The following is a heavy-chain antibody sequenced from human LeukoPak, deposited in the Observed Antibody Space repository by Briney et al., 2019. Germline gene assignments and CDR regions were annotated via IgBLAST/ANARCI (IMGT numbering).Heavy chain of an antibody. J-gene: IGHJ4*02. CDR3: ARVRGSSWIDS. V-gene: IGHV6-1*01. D-gene: IGHD2-2*01. CDR2: TYYRANWNT. CDR1: GDSVSSNIAT. Sequence: SQTLSLTCAISGDSVSSNIATWTWIRQSPSRGLEWLGRTYYRANWNTDCAVSVKSRITINPDTSKNQFSLQLNPVIPEDTAVYHCARVRGSSWIDSWGQGTLVAVSS.